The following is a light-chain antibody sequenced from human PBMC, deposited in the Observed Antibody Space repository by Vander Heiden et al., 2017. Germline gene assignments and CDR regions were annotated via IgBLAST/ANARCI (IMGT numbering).Light chain of an antibody. CDR2: DAS. CDR3: LQHDTYLFT. J-gene: IGKJ2*01. V-gene: IGKV1-17*01. Sequence: DIKMTQSPSSLSASVGGRVSLTFRATQGIRDRLAWYQQKPGKAPKRLIYDASNLQRGVPSRFSGSGFGTEFTLTISSLQPEDFATYYCLQHDTYLFTFGQGTKLEIK. CDR1: QGIRDR.